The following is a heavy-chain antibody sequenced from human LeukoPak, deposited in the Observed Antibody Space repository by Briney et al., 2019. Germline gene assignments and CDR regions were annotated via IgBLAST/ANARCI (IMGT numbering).Heavy chain of an antibody. CDR3: ARDLWNFYDDSGYNRDFDS. CDR2: IGTYGGDT. Sequence: ASVKVSCKATSRISWVRQAPGPGLEWMGWIGTYGGDTYYAQKFQGRITVTTDTSTSTVYMEPRNLRSDDTAVYYCARDLWNFYDDSGYNRDFDSWGQGTLVTVSS. V-gene: IGHV1-18*01. J-gene: IGHJ5*01. D-gene: IGHD3-22*01. CDR1: TSR.